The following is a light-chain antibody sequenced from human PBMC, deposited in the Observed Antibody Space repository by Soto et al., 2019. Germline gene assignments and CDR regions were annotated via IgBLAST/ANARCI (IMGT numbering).Light chain of an antibody. CDR2: EVS. CDR1: SSDIGIYDF. V-gene: IGLV2-8*01. CDR3: SAYAGTNDLGV. Sequence: QAVLTQPPSASGSPGQSVTIPCTGTSSDIGIYDFVSWYQQHPGKAPKLLIYEVSKRPSGVPDRFSGSKSGNTASLTVSDLQTEDAADYYCSAYAGTNDLGVFGGGTKLTVL. J-gene: IGLJ3*02.